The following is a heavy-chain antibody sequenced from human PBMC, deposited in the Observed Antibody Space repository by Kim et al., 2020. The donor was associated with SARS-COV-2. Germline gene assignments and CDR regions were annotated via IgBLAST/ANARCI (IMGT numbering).Heavy chain of an antibody. J-gene: IGHJ4*02. Sequence: SPALKSRVTRSEDTSKNQFSLRLSSVTAADTAVYYCARGFYDCWSAIDYWGQGTRVTVSS. D-gene: IGHD3-3*01. V-gene: IGHV4-4*07. CDR3: ARGFYDCWSAIDY.